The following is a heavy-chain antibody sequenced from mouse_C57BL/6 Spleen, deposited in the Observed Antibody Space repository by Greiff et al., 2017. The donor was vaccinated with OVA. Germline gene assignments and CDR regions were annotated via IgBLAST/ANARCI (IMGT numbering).Heavy chain of an antibody. CDR2: IYPRSGNT. CDR3: ARNYGSSLDY. V-gene: IGHV1-81*01. D-gene: IGHD1-1*01. J-gene: IGHJ2*01. CDR1: GYTFTSYG. Sequence: QVQLKESGAELARPGASVKLSCKASGYTFTSYGISWVKQRTGQGLEWIGEIYPRSGNTYYNEKFKGKATLTADKSSSTAYMELRSLTSEDSAVYFCARNYGSSLDYWGQGTTLTVSS.